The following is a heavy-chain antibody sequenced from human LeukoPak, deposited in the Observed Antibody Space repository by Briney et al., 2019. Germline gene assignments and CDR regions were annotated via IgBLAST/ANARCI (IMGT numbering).Heavy chain of an antibody. CDR3: ARQDGNSKYYFDY. CDR2: IYPGDSDT. D-gene: IGHD1-1*01. J-gene: IGHJ4*02. Sequence: GESLKIACKGSGYSFTYYWIGWVRQMPGKGLEWMGIIYPGDSDTRYRPSFQGQVTISVDKSISTAYLQWSSLKASDTAMYYCARQDGNSKYYFDYWGQGTLVTVSS. V-gene: IGHV5-51*01. CDR1: GYSFTYYW.